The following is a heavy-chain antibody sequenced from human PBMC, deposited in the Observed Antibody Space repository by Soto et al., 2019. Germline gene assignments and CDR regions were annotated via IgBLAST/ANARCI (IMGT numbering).Heavy chain of an antibody. J-gene: IGHJ4*02. D-gene: IGHD3-10*01. V-gene: IGHV4-59*01. CDR1: GGSISSYY. CDR3: ARGEETYYYGSGSHPFDY. Sequence: SETLSLTCTVSGGSISSYYWSWIRQPPGKGLEWIGYIYYSGSTNYNPSLKSRVTISVDTSKNQFSLKLSSVTAADTAVYYCARGEETYYYGSGSHPFDYWGQGTRVTVSS. CDR2: IYYSGST.